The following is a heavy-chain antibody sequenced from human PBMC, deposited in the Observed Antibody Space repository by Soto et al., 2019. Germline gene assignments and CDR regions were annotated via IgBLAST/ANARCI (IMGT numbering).Heavy chain of an antibody. J-gene: IGHJ6*02. CDR2: INPNSGGT. CDR1: GDTFTGYY. CDR3: ATSNPEIAVAGVYYYYYGMDV. D-gene: IGHD6-19*01. Sequence: GASVKLSCKASGDTFTGYYMHWVRQAPKQGLEWMGWINPNSGGTNYAQKFQGWVTMTRDTSISTAYMELSRLRSDDTAVYYCATSNPEIAVAGVYYYYYGMDVWGQGTTVTVSS. V-gene: IGHV1-2*04.